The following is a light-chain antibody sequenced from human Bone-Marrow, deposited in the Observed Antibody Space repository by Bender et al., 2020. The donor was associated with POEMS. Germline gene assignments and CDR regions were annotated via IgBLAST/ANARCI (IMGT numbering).Light chain of an antibody. CDR3: CSYAGSTTWV. J-gene: IGLJ3*02. CDR1: SSDVGSYNL. CDR2: EVT. Sequence: QSALTQPASVSGSPGQSITISCTGTSSDVGSYNLVSWYQQHPGKAAKLMIYEVTKRPSGVSNRFSASKSGNTASLTISGLQPEDEADYYCCSYAGSTTWVFGGGTKVTVL. V-gene: IGLV2-23*02.